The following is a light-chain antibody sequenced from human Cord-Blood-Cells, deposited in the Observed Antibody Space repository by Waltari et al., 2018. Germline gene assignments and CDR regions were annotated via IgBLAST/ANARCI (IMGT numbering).Light chain of an antibody. J-gene: IGKJ2*01. V-gene: IGKV1-39*01. CDR3: QESYSTPSYT. Sequence: IQMTQSPSLLSASAGDRVTISCRASQSISSYLNWYQQKPGKAPKLLIYAASSLQSGVPSKYSASASGLDYTLTISSLPSKLFATHHIQESYSTPSYTFGQGTKLEIK. CDR2: AAS. CDR1: QSISSY.